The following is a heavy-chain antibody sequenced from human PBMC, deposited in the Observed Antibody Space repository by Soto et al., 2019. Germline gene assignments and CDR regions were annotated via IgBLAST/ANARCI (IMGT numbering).Heavy chain of an antibody. D-gene: IGHD6-19*01. Sequence: EVPLLESGGGLVQPGGSLRLSCVGSGFNFSTYALNWVRQAPGKGLGWVSMISGSGGTTYYADSVKGRLTVSRDNSKNMVSLEMNNLRPDDTATYFCAKARSAVAGTRRYASDVWCLGTLVTVSA. CDR1: GFNFSTYA. CDR2: ISGSGGTT. CDR3: AKARSAVAGTRRYASDV. J-gene: IGHJ3*01. V-gene: IGHV3-23*01.